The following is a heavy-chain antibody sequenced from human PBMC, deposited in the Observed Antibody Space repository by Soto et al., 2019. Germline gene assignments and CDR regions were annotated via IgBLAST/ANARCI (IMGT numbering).Heavy chain of an antibody. V-gene: IGHV3-30*18. Sequence: GGSLRLSCAASGFTFSSYGMHWVRQAPGKGLEWVAVISYDGSNKYYADSVKGRFTISRDNSKNTLYLQMNSLRAEDTAVYYCAKSKVAGIYYYYGMDVWGQGTTVTVSS. CDR1: GFTFSSYG. CDR2: ISYDGSNK. CDR3: AKSKVAGIYYYYGMDV. J-gene: IGHJ6*02. D-gene: IGHD6-19*01.